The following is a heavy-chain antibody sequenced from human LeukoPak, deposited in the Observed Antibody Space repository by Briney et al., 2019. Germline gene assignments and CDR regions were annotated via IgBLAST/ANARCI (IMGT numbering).Heavy chain of an antibody. J-gene: IGHJ4*02. D-gene: IGHD5-24*01. CDR3: ARQLLVEMASPGGYYFDY. Sequence: KSSETLSLTCTVSGGSIGSGGYYWSWIRQHPGKGLEWIGYIYYSGSTYYNPSLKSRVTISVDTSKNQFSLKLSSVTAADTAVYYCARQLLVEMASPGGYYFDYWGQGTLVTVSS. V-gene: IGHV4-31*03. CDR1: GGSIGSGGYY. CDR2: IYYSGST.